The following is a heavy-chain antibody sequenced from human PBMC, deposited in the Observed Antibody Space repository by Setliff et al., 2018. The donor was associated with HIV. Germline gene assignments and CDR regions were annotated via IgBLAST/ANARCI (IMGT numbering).Heavy chain of an antibody. CDR1: GYTFTAYN. J-gene: IGHJ6*02. CDR2: INPNTGDT. CDR3: ARKRVGFDGIDV. Sequence: GASVKVSCKASGYTFTAYNIQWVRQATGQGLEWVGWINPNTGDTSYAGNLQGWVTLTRDTSISTAYLEVRSDDTAVYYCARKRVGFDGIDVWGQGTTVTVS. D-gene: IGHD1-26*01. V-gene: IGHV1-2*04.